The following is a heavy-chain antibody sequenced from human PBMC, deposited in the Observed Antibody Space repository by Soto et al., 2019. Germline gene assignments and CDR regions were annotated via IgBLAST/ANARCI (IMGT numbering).Heavy chain of an antibody. D-gene: IGHD3-10*01. V-gene: IGHV3-30*18. CDR2: VSYDGSNK. CDR1: GFTFSSYG. J-gene: IGHJ4*02. CDR3: AKDLGGWADY. Sequence: PGGSLRLSCAASGFTFSSYGMHWVRQAPGKGLEWVAIVSYDGSNKYYADSVKGRFTISRDNSKNTLYLQMNSLRAEDTAVYYCAKDLGGWADYWGQGTLVTVSS.